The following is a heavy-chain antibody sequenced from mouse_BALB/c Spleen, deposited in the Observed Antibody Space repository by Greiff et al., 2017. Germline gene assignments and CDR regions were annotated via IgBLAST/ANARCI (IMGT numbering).Heavy chain of an antibody. CDR1: GFTFSSFG. V-gene: IGHV5-17*02. Sequence: EVQGVESGGGLVQPGGSRKLSCAASGFTFSSFGMHWVRQAPEKGLEWVAYISSGSSTIYYADTVKGRFTISRDNPKNTLFLQMTSLRSEDTAMYYCAKDYGRGFAYWGQGTLVTVSA. D-gene: IGHD1-1*01. J-gene: IGHJ3*01. CDR2: ISSGSSTI. CDR3: AKDYGRGFAY.